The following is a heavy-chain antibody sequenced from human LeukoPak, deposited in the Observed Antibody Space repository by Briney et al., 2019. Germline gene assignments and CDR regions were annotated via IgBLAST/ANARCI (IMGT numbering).Heavy chain of an antibody. CDR1: GFTFSSYS. V-gene: IGHV3-21*04. CDR3: AKGLDSSGWYPYGH. J-gene: IGHJ4*02. CDR2: ISSGNTYI. Sequence: GGSLRLSCAASGFTFSSYSMNWVRQAPGKGLEWVSSISSGNTYIYYADSVKGRFTISRDNAKNSLYLQMNSLRAEDTALYYCAKGLDSSGWYPYGHWGQGTLVTVSS. D-gene: IGHD6-19*01.